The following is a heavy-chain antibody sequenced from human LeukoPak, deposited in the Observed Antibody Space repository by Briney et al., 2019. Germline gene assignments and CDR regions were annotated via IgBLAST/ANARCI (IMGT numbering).Heavy chain of an antibody. CDR1: GGSISSSSYY. CDR2: IYYSGST. Sequence: SETLSLTCTVSGGSISSSSYYWGWIRQPPGKGLEWFGSIYYSGSTYYNPSLKSRVTISVDRSKNQFSLKLSSVTAADTAVYYCAKDPVIVGATTGYWGQGTLVTVSS. CDR3: AKDPVIVGATTGY. D-gene: IGHD1-26*01. V-gene: IGHV4-39*07. J-gene: IGHJ4*02.